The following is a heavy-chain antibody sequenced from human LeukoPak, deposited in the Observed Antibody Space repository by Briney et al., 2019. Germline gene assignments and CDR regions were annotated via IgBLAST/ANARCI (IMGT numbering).Heavy chain of an antibody. D-gene: IGHD2-8*01. CDR3: ARDPSRGLGYCTNGVCLIPDY. J-gene: IGHJ4*02. CDR1: GHTFTGYY. CDR2: INPNSGGT. V-gene: IGHV1-2*02. Sequence: GASVKVSCKASGHTFTGYYMHWVRQAPGQGLEWMGWINPNSGGTNYAQKFQGRVTMTRDTSISTAYMELRSLRSDDTAVYYCARDPSRGLGYCTNGVCLIPDYWGQGTLVTVSS.